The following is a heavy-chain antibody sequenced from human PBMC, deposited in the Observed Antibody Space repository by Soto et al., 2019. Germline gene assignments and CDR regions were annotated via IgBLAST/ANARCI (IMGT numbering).Heavy chain of an antibody. CDR3: ARHRINRGSWYWVDP. J-gene: IGHJ5*02. V-gene: IGHV4-39*01. D-gene: IGHD6-13*01. CDR1: GGSISSSDHY. CDR2: IYYSGSI. Sequence: SETLSLTCTVSGGSISSSDHYWAWIRQPPGKGLEWLATIYYSGSIYYSPSLKSRATISVDTSKNQISLNLTSATAADTALYYCARHRINRGSWYWVDPWGQGTLVTVS.